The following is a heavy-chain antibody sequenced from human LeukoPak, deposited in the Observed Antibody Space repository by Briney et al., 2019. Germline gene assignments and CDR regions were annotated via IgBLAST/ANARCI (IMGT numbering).Heavy chain of an antibody. CDR1: GFTFSTYA. J-gene: IGHJ5*02. CDR2: IASEGAGT. V-gene: IGHV3-23*01. Sequence: GGSLRLSCAASGFTFSTYAMNWVRQAPGKGLEWVSGIASEGAGTYYAASVKGRFTVSRDNSKNTPYLQMNSLRADDTAIYYCAKAPSCPSCYIGSGWFDPWGQGTLVTVSS. CDR3: AKAPSCPSCYIGSGWFDP. D-gene: IGHD2-2*02.